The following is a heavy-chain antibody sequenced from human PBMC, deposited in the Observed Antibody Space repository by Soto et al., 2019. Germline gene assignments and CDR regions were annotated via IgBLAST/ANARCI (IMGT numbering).Heavy chain of an antibody. Sequence: QVQLVQSGAEVKKPGASVKVSCKASGYTSASYAISWMRQAPGQGLEWMGWISAYNGNTNYAQKLQGRVTMTTDTSTSTAYIELRSLRSDDTAVYYCARDPPPPDYWGQGTLVTVSS. V-gene: IGHV1-18*01. CDR1: GYTSASYA. CDR2: ISAYNGNT. CDR3: ARDPPPPDY. J-gene: IGHJ4*02.